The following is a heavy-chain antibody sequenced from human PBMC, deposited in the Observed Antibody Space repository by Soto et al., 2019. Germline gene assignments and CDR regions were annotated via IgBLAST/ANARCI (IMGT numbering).Heavy chain of an antibody. J-gene: IGHJ6*02. Sequence: EVQLVESGGGVVQPGGSLRLSCAVSGFTFSSHWMHWVRQAPGKGLVWVSYINSDGTTTTYADSVKGRFTISRDNAKDTLYLQMNSLRAEDTAVYYCVRDVSYSMDVWGQGTTVTVSS. CDR3: VRDVSYSMDV. CDR1: GFTFSSHW. CDR2: INSDGTTT. V-gene: IGHV3-74*01.